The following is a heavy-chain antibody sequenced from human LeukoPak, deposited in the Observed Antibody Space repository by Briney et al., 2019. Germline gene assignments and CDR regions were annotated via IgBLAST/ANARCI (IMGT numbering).Heavy chain of an antibody. CDR2: IYYSGTT. J-gene: IGHJ4*02. CDR3: ARGVYIVAAQYGY. V-gene: IGHV4-59*01. Sequence: SETLSLTCTVSGGSISSYYWSWIRQPPGKGLEWIGYIYYSGTTNYNPSLKSRVTISVDTSKNQFSLKLSSVTAADTAVYYCARGVYIVAAQYGYWGQGTLVTVSS. CDR1: GGSISSYY. D-gene: IGHD6-13*01.